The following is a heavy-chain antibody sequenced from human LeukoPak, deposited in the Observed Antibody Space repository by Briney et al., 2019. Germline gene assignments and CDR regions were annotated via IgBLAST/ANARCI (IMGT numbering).Heavy chain of an antibody. J-gene: IGHJ4*02. CDR1: GFSFSNSA. V-gene: IGHV3-30*10. CDR2: FSRDGVNR. Sequence: GGSLRLSCAASGFSFSNSAMHWVRPAPGKGLEWVAVFSRDGVNRYYRDSVKGRFTISRDNSKNTLYLQMNSLRLEDTAIYYCATGKLDASGFDFMLPFWGQGTLVSVSS. CDR3: ATGKLDASGFDFMLPF. D-gene: IGHD5-12*01.